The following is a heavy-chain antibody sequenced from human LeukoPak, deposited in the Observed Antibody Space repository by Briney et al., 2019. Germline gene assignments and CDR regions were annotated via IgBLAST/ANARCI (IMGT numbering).Heavy chain of an antibody. V-gene: IGHV3-30*18. J-gene: IGHJ6*03. Sequence: PGGSLRLSCAASGFTFSSYGMHWVRQAPGKGLEWVAVISYDGSNKYYADSVKGRFTISRDNSKNTLYLQMNSLRAEDTAVYYCAKDAIQLDYYYYYCMDVWGKGTTVTVSS. D-gene: IGHD5-18*01. CDR1: GFTFSSYG. CDR3: AKDAIQLDYYYYYCMDV. CDR2: ISYDGSNK.